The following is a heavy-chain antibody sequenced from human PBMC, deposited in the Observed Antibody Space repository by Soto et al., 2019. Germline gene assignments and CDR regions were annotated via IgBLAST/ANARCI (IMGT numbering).Heavy chain of an antibody. CDR2: IWYDGSNK. V-gene: IGHV3-33*01. CDR3: ARDGYCSGVSCYSVPVFAY. J-gene: IGHJ4*02. Sequence: QVQLVESGGGVVQPGRSLRLSCAASGFTFSSYGMHWVRQAPGKGLEWVSVIWYDGSNKYYADSVKGRFTISRDNATNTLNLQMHSLRAEETVVYYCARDGYCSGVSCYSVPVFAYLGQGTLVTVSS. CDR1: GFTFSSYG. D-gene: IGHD2-15*01.